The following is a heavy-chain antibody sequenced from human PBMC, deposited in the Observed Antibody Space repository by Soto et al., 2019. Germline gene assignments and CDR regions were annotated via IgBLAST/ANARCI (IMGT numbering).Heavy chain of an antibody. D-gene: IGHD1-7*01. CDR3: ARYEYGNSLYGVDV. V-gene: IGHV4-34*01. J-gene: IGHJ6*02. CDR2: VDHRGST. Sequence: WESLCRTCVVAGESFRGYYWSWFRQTPGMGLEWIGEVDHRGSTTYNPSLKNRASISIDSSKNLFSLELTSVTAADTALYFCARYEYGNSLYGVDVWGQGTRVT. CDR1: GESFRGYY.